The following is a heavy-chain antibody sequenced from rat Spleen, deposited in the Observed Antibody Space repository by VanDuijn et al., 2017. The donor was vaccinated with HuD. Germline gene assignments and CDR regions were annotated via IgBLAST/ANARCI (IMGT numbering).Heavy chain of an antibody. CDR1: GFTFSYFG. V-gene: IGHV5-29*01. Sequence: EVQLVESGGGLVQPGRSLKLSCAASGFTFSYFGMAWVRQAPTKGLEWVTTISYDGSSTYYRDSVKGRFAISRDNGKTTLYLQMDSLRSEDTATYYCARPRYYYYGYYHYFDYWGQGVMVTVSS. D-gene: IGHD1-12*03. CDR3: ARPRYYYYGYYHYFDY. CDR2: ISYDGSST. J-gene: IGHJ2*01.